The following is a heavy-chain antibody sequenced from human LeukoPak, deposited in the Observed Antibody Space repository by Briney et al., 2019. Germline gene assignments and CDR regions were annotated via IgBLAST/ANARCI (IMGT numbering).Heavy chain of an antibody. J-gene: IGHJ4*02. D-gene: IGHD3-9*01. CDR2: IKQDGSEK. V-gene: IGHV3-7*03. CDR1: GFTFSSNW. CDR3: ARAHKLRYFDWLYNY. Sequence: GGSLRLSCAASGFTFSSNWMSWVRQAPGKGLEWVANIKQDGSEKYYVDSVKGRFTISRDNAKNSLYLQMNSLRAEDTAVYYCARAHKLRYFDWLYNYWGQGTLVTVSS.